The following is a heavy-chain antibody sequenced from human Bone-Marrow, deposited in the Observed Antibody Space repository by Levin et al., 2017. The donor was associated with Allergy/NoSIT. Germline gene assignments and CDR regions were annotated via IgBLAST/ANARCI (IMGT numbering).Heavy chain of an antibody. CDR1: GFTFSGYS. CDR2: IGSSGSTI. Sequence: GGSLRLSCEASGFTFSGYSMNWVRQAPGKGLEWVSYIGSSGSTIHYADSVKGRFTISRDTAKNSVYLQMNSLRDEDTAVYHCTRGPTLRDGYSAYWGQGTLVTVSS. J-gene: IGHJ4*02. D-gene: IGHD5-24*01. V-gene: IGHV3-48*02. CDR3: TRGPTLRDGYSAY.